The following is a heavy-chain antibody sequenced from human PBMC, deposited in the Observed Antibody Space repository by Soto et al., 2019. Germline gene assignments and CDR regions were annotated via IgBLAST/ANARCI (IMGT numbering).Heavy chain of an antibody. D-gene: IGHD2-2*01. J-gene: IGHJ6*02. Sequence: ASETLSLTCAVSAYSISSSYYWGWIRQPPGKGLEWIGSIYHSGSTYYNPSLKSRVTVSVDTSKNQFSLKLSSVTAADTAVYYCARGPGWYCSSTSCYSYYYYYGMDVWGQGTTVTVSS. CDR2: IYHSGST. CDR3: ARGPGWYCSSTSCYSYYYYYGMDV. V-gene: IGHV4-38-2*01. CDR1: AYSISSSYY.